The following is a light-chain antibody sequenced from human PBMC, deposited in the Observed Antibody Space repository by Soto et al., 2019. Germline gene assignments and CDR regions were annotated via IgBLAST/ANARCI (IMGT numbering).Light chain of an antibody. CDR2: KVS. CDR1: QSLAYSDGNTN. V-gene: IGKV2-30*01. Sequence: DVVMTQSPLSLPVALGQPASISCRSSQSLAYSDGNTNLNWFLQRPGQSPRRLIYKVSNRDSGVPDRFSGSGSGTDFTLKISRVVAEDVGVYYCMQGTHWPPTFGQGTKVEIK. CDR3: MQGTHWPPT. J-gene: IGKJ1*01.